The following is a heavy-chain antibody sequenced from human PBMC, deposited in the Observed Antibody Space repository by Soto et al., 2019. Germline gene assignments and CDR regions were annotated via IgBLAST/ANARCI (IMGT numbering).Heavy chain of an antibody. Sequence: QVQLVESGGGVVQPGRSLRLSCTASGFTFSTFAMHWVRQAPDKGLEWVAVISFDGTNKYYADSVKGRFSISRDNSKKTLYLQMNSLRAEDTAVYYCARDRDTVVTAPDVWGQGTTVTVSS. J-gene: IGHJ6*02. CDR1: GFTFSTFA. CDR2: ISFDGTNK. D-gene: IGHD2-15*01. V-gene: IGHV3-30-3*01. CDR3: ARDRDTVVTAPDV.